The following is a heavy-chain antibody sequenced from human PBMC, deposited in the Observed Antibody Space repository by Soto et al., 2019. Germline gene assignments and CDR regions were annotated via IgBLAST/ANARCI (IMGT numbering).Heavy chain of an antibody. CDR2: IYSTGST. J-gene: IGHJ5*01. Sequence: QVQLKESGPGLVKPSQTLSLTCNVSGDSISGGDFYWSWIRQPPGKGLEWMGYIYSTGSTYYHPSLRSRIAISVDTSKNQVSLNLNSLTAADTALYYCARTRREYGSAWFDFWGQGTLVTVFS. V-gene: IGHV4-30-4*01. CDR3: ARTRREYGSAWFDF. D-gene: IGHD3-10*01. CDR1: GDSISGGDFY.